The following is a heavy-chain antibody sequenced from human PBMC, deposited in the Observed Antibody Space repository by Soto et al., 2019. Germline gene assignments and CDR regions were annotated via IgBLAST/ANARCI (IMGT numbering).Heavy chain of an antibody. CDR1: GGSITTGGSY. D-gene: IGHD2-2*02. CDR3: ARARFQVLYGKPYFDS. CDR2: IYHSGNT. J-gene: IGHJ4*02. Sequence: SETLSLTCTVSGGSITTGGSYWSWIRQHPGKGLEWIGNIYHSGNTYYNPSLKSRLTISVDTSKNHFSLMVDSVTAADTAVYYCARARFQVLYGKPYFDSWGQGTMVTVSS. V-gene: IGHV4-31*03.